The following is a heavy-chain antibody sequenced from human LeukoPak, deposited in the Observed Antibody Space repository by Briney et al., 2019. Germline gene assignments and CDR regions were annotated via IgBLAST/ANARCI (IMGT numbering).Heavy chain of an antibody. Sequence: GGSLRLSCAASGFIFNNYGMHWVRQAPGKGLEWVAVISYDGSNKNYADSVKGRFTISRDSSKNTVYLQMNSLRVEDTAVYYCAKDWAPYCGGDYYFNYWGQGTLVTVSS. CDR1: GFIFNNYG. CDR3: AKDWAPYCGGDYYFNY. CDR2: ISYDGSNK. D-gene: IGHD2-21*02. V-gene: IGHV3-30*18. J-gene: IGHJ4*02.